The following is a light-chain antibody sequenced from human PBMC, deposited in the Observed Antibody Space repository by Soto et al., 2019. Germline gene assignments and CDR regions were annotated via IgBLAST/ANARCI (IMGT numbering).Light chain of an antibody. CDR2: GNS. CDR3: QSYDTSLSTSGV. J-gene: IGLJ3*02. Sequence: QSVLTQPPSVSGAPGQRVTISWTGSSSNIGAGYEIHWYQQLPGTAPKLLIYGNSNRPSGVPDRFSGSKSGTAASLAITGLQAEDEADYYCQSYDTSLSTSGVFGGGTKLTVL. CDR1: SSNIGAGYE. V-gene: IGLV1-40*01.